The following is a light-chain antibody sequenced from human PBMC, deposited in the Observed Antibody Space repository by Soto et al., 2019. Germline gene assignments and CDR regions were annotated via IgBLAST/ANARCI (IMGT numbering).Light chain of an antibody. CDR1: QSVNLD. Sequence: DIQRTQSPSYLSASVGDRVTITCRASQSVNLDLNWYQQKPGKAPKLLIYAASSLQSGVPTRFSGSGSETDFTLTISSLQPEDFATYYCQQSYIIPRTFGQGTNLEIK. V-gene: IGKV1-39*01. CDR2: AAS. J-gene: IGKJ2*01. CDR3: QQSYIIPRT.